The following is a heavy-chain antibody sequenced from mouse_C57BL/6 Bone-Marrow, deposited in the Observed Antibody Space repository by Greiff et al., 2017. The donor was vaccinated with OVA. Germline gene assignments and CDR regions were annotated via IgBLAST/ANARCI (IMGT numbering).Heavy chain of an antibody. CDR2: IDPSDSYT. CDR3: ARRDSSGYVDYYAMDD. CDR1: GYTFTSYW. V-gene: IGHV1-50*01. J-gene: IGHJ4*01. Sequence: QVQLQQPGAELVKPGASVKLSCKASGYTFTSYWMQWVKQRPGQGLEWIGEIDPSDSYTNYNQKFKGKATLTVDTSSSTAYMQLSSLTSEDSAVYDCARRDSSGYVDYYAMDDWGQGTSVTVSS. D-gene: IGHD3-2*02.